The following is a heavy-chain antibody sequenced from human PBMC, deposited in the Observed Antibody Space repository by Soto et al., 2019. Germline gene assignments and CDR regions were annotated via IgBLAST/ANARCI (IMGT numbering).Heavy chain of an antibody. V-gene: IGHV4-59*01. CDR3: ARDAGGAYGH. Sequence: SVTLSCTCTVSGAPITINYWSWFRQATGRRLEWIGYIYYNGRPTYNPSLKSRVTIPADTSKDQYSLKLNSVTAADTPVYYCARDAGGAYGHCGPGILVTVSS. J-gene: IGHJ4*03. CDR1: GAPITINY. CDR2: IYYNGRP. D-gene: IGHD2-21*01.